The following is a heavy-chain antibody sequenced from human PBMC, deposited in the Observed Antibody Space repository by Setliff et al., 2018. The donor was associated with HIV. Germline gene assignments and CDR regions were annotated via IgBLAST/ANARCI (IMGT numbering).Heavy chain of an antibody. CDR1: GFIFTYYY. V-gene: IGHV1-2*06. D-gene: IGHD2-21*01. Sequence: ASVKVSCKTSGFIFTYYYLHWVRQAPGQGLEWMGRINPHGGVTDVAQKFQGRVTMTRDTSISTGYMELSGLRSDDTAMYYCARFQDIVVWGQGTLVTVSS. CDR2: INPHGGVT. CDR3: ARFQDIVV. J-gene: IGHJ4*02.